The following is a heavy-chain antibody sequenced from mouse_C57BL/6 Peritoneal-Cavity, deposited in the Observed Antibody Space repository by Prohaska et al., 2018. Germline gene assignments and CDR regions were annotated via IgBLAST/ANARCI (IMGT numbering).Heavy chain of an antibody. J-gene: IGHJ2*01. D-gene: IGHD4-1*01. CDR1: GYTFTSYW. Sequence: SVKLSCKASGYTFTSYWMHWVKQRPGQGLEWIGNINPRNGGTNYNEKFKSKATLTGDKSSSTAYMQLSSLTSEDSAVYYCARWMGRGFDYWGQGTTLTVSS. CDR2: INPRNGGT. V-gene: IGHV1-53*01. CDR3: ARWMGRGFDY.